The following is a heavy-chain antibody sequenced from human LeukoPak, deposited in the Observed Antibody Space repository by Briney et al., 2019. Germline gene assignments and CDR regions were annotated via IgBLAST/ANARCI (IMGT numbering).Heavy chain of an antibody. Sequence: ASVKVSCKASGYTFTDYYMHWVRQAPGQGLEWMGWINPHSGGTDHAQKFQGRVTMTRDTSISTAYMELRSLRSDDTAVYYCARVPNHYDILTGYEAGYFDYWGQGTLVTVSS. CDR1: GYTFTDYY. J-gene: IGHJ4*02. V-gene: IGHV1-2*02. D-gene: IGHD3-9*01. CDR3: ARVPNHYDILTGYEAGYFDY. CDR2: INPHSGGT.